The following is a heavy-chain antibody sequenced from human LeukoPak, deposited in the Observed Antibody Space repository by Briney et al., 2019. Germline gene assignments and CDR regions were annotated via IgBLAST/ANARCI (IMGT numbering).Heavy chain of an antibody. V-gene: IGHV3-43*01. CDR2: ISWEGGST. CDR1: GFTFYDYV. D-gene: IGHD7-27*01. J-gene: IGHJ6*02. Sequence: GGSLRLSCAASGFTFYDYVMHWVRQVPGKGLEWVSLISWEGGSTFYADSVRGRFTISRDNSKNSLYLQMNSLRTEDTALYYCAKDLGPNYYYYSMDVWGQGTTVTVS. CDR3: AKDLGPNYYYYSMDV.